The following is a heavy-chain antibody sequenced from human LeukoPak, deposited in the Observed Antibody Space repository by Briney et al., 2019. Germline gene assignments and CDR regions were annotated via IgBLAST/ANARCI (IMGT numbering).Heavy chain of an antibody. V-gene: IGHV3-21*01. D-gene: IGHD6-19*01. J-gene: IGHJ3*02. CDR1: GFTFGSYS. CDR3: ARDWVNYSSGRPAAFDI. Sequence: PGGSLRLSCAASGFTFGSYSMNWVRQAPGKGLEWVSSVSSGSTYISYGDSVKGRFTISRDNGKNSLYLQMNNLRAEDTAVYYCARDWVNYSSGRPAAFDIWGQGTMVTVSS. CDR2: VSSGSTYI.